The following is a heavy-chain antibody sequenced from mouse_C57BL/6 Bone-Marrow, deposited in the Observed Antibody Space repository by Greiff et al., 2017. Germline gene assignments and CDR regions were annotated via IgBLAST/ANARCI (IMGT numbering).Heavy chain of an antibody. CDR3: TGKYSNDRYAMDY. CDR1: GFTFSNYW. D-gene: IGHD2-12*01. J-gene: IGHJ4*01. V-gene: IGHV6-3*01. Sequence: EVQLQESGGGLVQPGGSMKLSCVASGFTFSNYWMTWVRQSPEKGLEWVAQIRLKSDNYATPYAESVKGRFTISRDDSKSRYYLQMNNLRAKYTGIYYGTGKYSNDRYAMDYWGQGTSVTVSS. CDR2: IRLKSDNYAT.